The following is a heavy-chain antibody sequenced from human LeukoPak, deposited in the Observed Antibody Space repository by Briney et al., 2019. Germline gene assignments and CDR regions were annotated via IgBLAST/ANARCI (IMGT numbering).Heavy chain of an antibody. V-gene: IGHV3-43*02. CDR2: ISGDGGGT. D-gene: IGHD2-2*01. CDR1: GFTFHDYA. CDR3: AKDMRCTSTSCYGPFHF. Sequence: GGSLRLSCTASGFTFHDYAMHWVRQVPGKGLEWVSLISGDGGGTDYADSVKGRFTISRDNSKNSLYLQMNSLRTEDTALYFCAKDMRCTSTSCYGPFHFWGQGTLVTVSS. J-gene: IGHJ4*02.